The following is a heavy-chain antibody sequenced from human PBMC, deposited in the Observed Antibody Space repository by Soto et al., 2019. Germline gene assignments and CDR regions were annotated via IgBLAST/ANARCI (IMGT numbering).Heavy chain of an antibody. CDR1: GGSISSGDYY. CDR2: IYYGGST. CDR3: GGATVTTFGNWFDP. V-gene: IGHV4-30-4*01. D-gene: IGHD4-17*01. Sequence: QVQLQESGPGLVKPSQTLSLTCTVSGGSISSGDYYWSWIRQPPGKGLEWIGYIYYGGSTYYNPSLRSRVTISVETAKNQFYLKLSSVTAADTAVYYCGGATVTTFGNWFDPWGQGTLVTVSS. J-gene: IGHJ5*02.